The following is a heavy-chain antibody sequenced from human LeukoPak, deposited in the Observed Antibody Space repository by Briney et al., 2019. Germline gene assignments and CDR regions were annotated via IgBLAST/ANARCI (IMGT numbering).Heavy chain of an antibody. CDR3: AKDKYSPFDY. J-gene: IGHJ4*02. CDR2: IRYDGSLK. CDR1: GFTFSSYD. Sequence: GGSLRLSCAASGFTFSSYDMHWVRQAPGKGLEWVAFIRYDGSLKYYADSVKGRFTISRDNSKNTLYLQMSSLRAEDTAVYYCAKDKYSPFDYWGQGTLVTVSS. D-gene: IGHD5-18*01. V-gene: IGHV3-30*02.